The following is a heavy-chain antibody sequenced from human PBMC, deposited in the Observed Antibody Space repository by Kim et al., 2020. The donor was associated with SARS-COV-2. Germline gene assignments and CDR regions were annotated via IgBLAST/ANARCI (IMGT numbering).Heavy chain of an antibody. CDR3: ARSVVNSRGAFHI. V-gene: IGHV3-74*01. Sequence: TYAYPVKDRFTISRDNAKNTLYLQMNRLMAHDTAVYYFARSVVNSRGAFHIWGQGAMVTVSS. D-gene: IGHD3-22*01. J-gene: IGHJ3*02.